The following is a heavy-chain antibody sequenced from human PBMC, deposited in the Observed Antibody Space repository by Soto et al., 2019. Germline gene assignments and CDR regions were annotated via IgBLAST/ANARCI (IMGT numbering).Heavy chain of an antibody. Sequence: SETLSLSCAVSGGSISSGGYSWSWIRQPPGKGLEWIGYIYHSGSTYYNPSLKSRVTISVDRSKNQFSLKLSSVTAADTAVYYCARMASRLRKSFFDYWGQGTLVTVSS. CDR1: GGSISSGGYS. J-gene: IGHJ4*02. D-gene: IGHD4-17*01. CDR3: ARMASRLRKSFFDY. V-gene: IGHV4-30-2*01. CDR2: IYHSGST.